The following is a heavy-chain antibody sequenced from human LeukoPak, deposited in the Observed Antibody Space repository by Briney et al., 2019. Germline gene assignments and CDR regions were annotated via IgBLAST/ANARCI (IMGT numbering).Heavy chain of an antibody. CDR1: GGSISSGGYY. CDR2: IYYSGST. J-gene: IGHJ4*02. D-gene: IGHD1-1*01. V-gene: IGHV4-31*03. CDR3: ARFGTSTEVFDY. Sequence: PSQTLSLTCTVSGGSISSGGYYWSWIRQHPGTGLEWIGYIYYSGSTYYNPSLKSRVTISVDTSKNQFSLKLSSVTAADTAVYYCARFGTSTEVFDYWGQGTLVTVYS.